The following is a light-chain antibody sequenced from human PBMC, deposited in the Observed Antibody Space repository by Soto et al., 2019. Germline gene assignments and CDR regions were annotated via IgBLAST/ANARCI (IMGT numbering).Light chain of an antibody. CDR2: GAF. J-gene: IGKJ2*01. CDR3: QQYNNWPPMYT. Sequence: EIVMTQSPATLSVSPGERATLSCRASQSVSRKLAWYQQKVGQAPRLLIYGAFTRATGIPARFSGSGSGTECTLTISGLQSEDFAVYYCQQYNNWPPMYTFGQGTKLEI. V-gene: IGKV3-15*01. CDR1: QSVSRK.